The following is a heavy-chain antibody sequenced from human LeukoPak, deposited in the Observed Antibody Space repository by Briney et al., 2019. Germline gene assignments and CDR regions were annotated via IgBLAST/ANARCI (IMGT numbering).Heavy chain of an antibody. D-gene: IGHD2-15*01. J-gene: IGHJ5*02. Sequence: SVKVSCKASGGTFSSYAISWVRQAPGQGLEWMGRIIPILGIANYALKFQGRVTITADKSTSTAYMELSSLRSEDTAVYYCARGSPVGVVVVVAANNWFDPWGQGTLITVSS. CDR3: ARGSPVGVVVVVAANNWFDP. CDR2: IIPILGIA. V-gene: IGHV1-69*04. CDR1: GGTFSSYA.